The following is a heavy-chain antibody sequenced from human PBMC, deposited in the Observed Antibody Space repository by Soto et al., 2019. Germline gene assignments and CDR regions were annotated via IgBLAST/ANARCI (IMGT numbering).Heavy chain of an antibody. Sequence: GASVKVSCKAGGYTFSDYYMHWVRQAPGQGLEWMGWINPNSGGTNYAQKFQGRVTMTRDTSISTAYMELSRLRSDDTAVYYCARDPMRPYCSGGSCYSFLFDYWGQGTLVTVSS. J-gene: IGHJ4*02. CDR3: ARDPMRPYCSGGSCYSFLFDY. CDR1: GYTFSDYY. D-gene: IGHD2-15*01. V-gene: IGHV1-2*02. CDR2: INPNSGGT.